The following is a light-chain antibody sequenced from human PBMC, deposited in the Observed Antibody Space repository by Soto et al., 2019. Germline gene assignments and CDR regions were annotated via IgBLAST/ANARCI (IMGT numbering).Light chain of an antibody. V-gene: IGLV1-40*01. Sequence: QSVLTQPPSVSGAPGQRVTISCTGTSSNIGAGSDVHWYQQLPGTAPRLLIYGNSNRASGVPDRFSDSKSGTSASLDISGLQAEDEADYYCQTYYVSLSAGIFGGGTKLTVL. J-gene: IGLJ2*01. CDR1: SSNIGAGSD. CDR3: QTYYVSLSAGI. CDR2: GNS.